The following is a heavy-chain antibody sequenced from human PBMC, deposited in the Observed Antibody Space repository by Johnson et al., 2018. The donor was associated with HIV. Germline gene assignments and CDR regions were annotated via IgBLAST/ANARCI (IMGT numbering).Heavy chain of an antibody. Sequence: VQLLESGGGVVQPGGSLRLSCAASGFTFSSYGMHWVRQAPGKGLEWVGRIKSKTDGGTTDYAAPVKGRFTLSRDDSKNTLFLQMNSLKTEDTALYYCTAHYRNAFDIWGQGTMVTVSS. CDR1: GFTFSSYG. CDR3: TAHYRNAFDI. CDR2: IKSKTDGGTT. V-gene: IGHV3-15*01. J-gene: IGHJ3*02. D-gene: IGHD1-26*01.